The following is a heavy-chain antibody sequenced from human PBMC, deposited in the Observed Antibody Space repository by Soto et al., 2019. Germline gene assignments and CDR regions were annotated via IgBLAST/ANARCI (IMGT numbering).Heavy chain of an antibody. CDR2: ISSITSHT. J-gene: IGHJ4*02. Sequence: QVQLVESGGGLVKPGGSLRLSCTVSGFTFSDYYMTWIRQAPGKGLEWVSYISSITSHTNYADSVKGRFTISRDNAKNSLFLQMNSLRAEDTAVYYCARGSGAAADYFDFWGQGTLVTVSS. D-gene: IGHD6-13*01. CDR3: ARGSGAAADYFDF. CDR1: GFTFSDYY. V-gene: IGHV3-11*05.